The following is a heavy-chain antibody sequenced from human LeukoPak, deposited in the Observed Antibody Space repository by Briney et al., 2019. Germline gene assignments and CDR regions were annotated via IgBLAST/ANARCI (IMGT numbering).Heavy chain of an antibody. CDR2: IIGSGGST. CDR1: GFTFSTYA. Sequence: GGSLRLSCAASGFTFSTYAVSWVRQAPGKGLEWVLAIIGSGGSTYYAGSVKGRFTISRDNSKSTLYLQMNSLRAEDTAVYYRAKGGGLSSPIAIWGQGNLVTVSS. D-gene: IGHD3/OR15-3a*01. J-gene: IGHJ4*02. CDR3: AKGGGLSSPIAI. V-gene: IGHV3-23*01.